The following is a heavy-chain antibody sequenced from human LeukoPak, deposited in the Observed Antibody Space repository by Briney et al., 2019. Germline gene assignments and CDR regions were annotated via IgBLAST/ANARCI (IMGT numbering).Heavy chain of an antibody. CDR1: GFTFSSYE. CDR2: ISGSGGST. V-gene: IGHV3-23*01. J-gene: IGHJ4*02. CDR3: AAQDSGSYRYYFDY. D-gene: IGHD1-26*01. Sequence: GGSLRLSCAASGFTFSSYEMNWVRQAPGKGLEWVSAISGSGGSTYYADSVKGRFTISRDNSKNTLYLQMNSLRAEDTAVYYCAAQDSGSYRYYFDYWGQGTLVTASS.